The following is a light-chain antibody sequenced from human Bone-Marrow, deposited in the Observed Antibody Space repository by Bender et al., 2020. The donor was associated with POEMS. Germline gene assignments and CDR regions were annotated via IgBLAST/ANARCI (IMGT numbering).Light chain of an antibody. CDR2: DVT. CDR3: SSYTGSNTHV. V-gene: IGLV2-11*01. CDR1: SSDVGGYNY. Sequence: QSALTQPRSVSGSPGQAVTISCTGTSSDVGGYNYVSWYQQHPGKAPKLLIYDVTNRPSGVSHRFSGSKSGNTASLTISGLQAEDEADYYCSSYTGSNTHVFGTGTKVTVL. J-gene: IGLJ1*01.